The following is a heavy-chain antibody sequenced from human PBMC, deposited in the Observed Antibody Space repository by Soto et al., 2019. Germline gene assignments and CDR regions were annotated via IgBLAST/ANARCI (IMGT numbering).Heavy chain of an antibody. Sequence: QVHLQESGPGLVKPSETLSLTCAVSGASIGSGGWWSWVRQPPGKGLEWIAEIFHDGNTNYSPSLKRRVTITVDKSPNQFSLNVYSVTAADTAVYYCARHEGWTGPDQWGQGTLVTVSS. CDR1: GASIGSGGW. J-gene: IGHJ5*02. CDR3: ARHEGWTGPDQ. D-gene: IGHD2-8*02. CDR2: IFHDGNT. V-gene: IGHV4-4*02.